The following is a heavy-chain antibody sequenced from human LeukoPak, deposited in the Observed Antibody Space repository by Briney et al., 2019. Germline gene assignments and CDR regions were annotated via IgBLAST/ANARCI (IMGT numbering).Heavy chain of an antibody. CDR3: AREGPINNGDLDY. J-gene: IGHJ4*02. CDR1: GFTFSTYS. V-gene: IGHV3-21*01. D-gene: IGHD1/OR15-1a*01. CDR2: ISSSGSYI. Sequence: GGSLRLSCAASGFTFSTYSMNWVRQAPGKGLEWVSSISSSGSYIFHADSVKGRFTISRDNAKNSLYLQMNSLRAEDTAVYYCAREGPINNGDLDYWGQGTLVTVSS.